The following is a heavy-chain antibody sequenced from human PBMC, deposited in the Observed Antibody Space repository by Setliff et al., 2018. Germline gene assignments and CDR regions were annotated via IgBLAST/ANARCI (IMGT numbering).Heavy chain of an antibody. Sequence: SETLSLTCTVSGESIRSNNWWNWVRQPPGKGLEWIGDIYQSGTTNYNPSLKSRVTISADTSKNQFSLKLKSVTAADTVVYYCARAPGRNIRGDYWGQGALVTVSS. J-gene: IGHJ4*02. D-gene: IGHD3-10*01. CDR1: GESIRSNNW. CDR3: ARAPGRNIRGDY. CDR2: IYQSGTT. V-gene: IGHV4-4*02.